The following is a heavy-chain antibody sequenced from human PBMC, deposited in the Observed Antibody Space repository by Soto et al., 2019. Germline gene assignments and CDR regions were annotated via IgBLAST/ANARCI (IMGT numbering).Heavy chain of an antibody. V-gene: IGHV4-59*01. Sequence: SETLSLTCTVSGGSISSYYWSWIRQPPGKGLEWIGYIYYSGSTNYNPSLKSRVTISVDTSKNQFSLKLSSVTAADTAVYYCARDYYGSGAFDYWGQGTLVTVSS. CDR1: GGSISSYY. CDR2: IYYSGST. CDR3: ARDYYGSGAFDY. D-gene: IGHD3-10*01. J-gene: IGHJ4*02.